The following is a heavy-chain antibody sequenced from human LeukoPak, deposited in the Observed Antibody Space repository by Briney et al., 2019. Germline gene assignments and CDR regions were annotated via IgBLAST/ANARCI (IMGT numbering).Heavy chain of an antibody. V-gene: IGHV4-4*07. CDR3: ARGRYYYDSSVDYNWFDP. D-gene: IGHD3-22*01. CDR1: GGSINSHY. CDR2: IYRSGST. Sequence: SETLSLTCTASGGSINSHYWSWIRQPAGKGLEWIGRIYRSGSTNYNPSLKSRVTMSVDTSKNHFSLKLSSVTAADTAIYYCARGRYYYDSSVDYNWFDPWGQGTLVTVSS. J-gene: IGHJ5*02.